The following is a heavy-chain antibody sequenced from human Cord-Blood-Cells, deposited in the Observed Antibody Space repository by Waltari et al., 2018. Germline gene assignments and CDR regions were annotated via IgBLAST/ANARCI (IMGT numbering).Heavy chain of an antibody. V-gene: IGHV4-39*01. CDR1: GGSIRSSSSY. CDR2: IYYSGST. CDR3: ARHVNSSSYYFDY. Sequence: QMQLQESGPGLVKPSETLSLTCTVSGGSIRSSSSYLGWIRQHPGKGLEWIGSIYYSGSTYYNPSLKSRVTISVDTSKNQFSLKLSSVTAADTAVYYCARHVNSSSYYFDYWGQGTLVTVSS. D-gene: IGHD6-6*01. J-gene: IGHJ4*02.